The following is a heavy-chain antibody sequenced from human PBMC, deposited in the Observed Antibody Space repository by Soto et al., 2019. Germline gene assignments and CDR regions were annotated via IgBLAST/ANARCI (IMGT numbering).Heavy chain of an antibody. J-gene: IGHJ6*02. Sequence: GGSLRLSCAASGFTFSSYAMHWVRQAPGKGLEWVAVISYDGSNKYYADSVKGRFTISRDNSKNTLYLQMNSLRAEDTAVYYCARDLSGSLHLYYYYGMDVWGQGTTVTVSS. CDR1: GFTFSSYA. V-gene: IGHV3-30-3*01. CDR3: ARDLSGSLHLYYYYGMDV. D-gene: IGHD1-26*01. CDR2: ISYDGSNK.